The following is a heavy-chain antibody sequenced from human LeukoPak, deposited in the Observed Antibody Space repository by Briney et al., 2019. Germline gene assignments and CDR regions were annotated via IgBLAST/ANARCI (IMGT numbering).Heavy chain of an antibody. CDR1: GFTFSSYA. J-gene: IGHJ5*02. D-gene: IGHD6-19*01. V-gene: IGHV3-23*01. Sequence: GGSLRLSCAASGFTFSSYAMSWVRQAPGKGLEWVSAISGSGGSTYYADSVKGRFTISRDNSKDTLYLQMNSLRAEDTAVYYCAKDTVRSVAGTDWFDPWGQGTLVTASS. CDR3: AKDTVRSVAGTDWFDP. CDR2: ISGSGGST.